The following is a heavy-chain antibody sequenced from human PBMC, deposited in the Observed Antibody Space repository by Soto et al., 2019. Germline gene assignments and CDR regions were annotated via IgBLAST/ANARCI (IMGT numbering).Heavy chain of an antibody. Sequence: PGGSLRLSCAASGFTFSSYSMNWVRQAPGKGLEWVSSISSSSSYIYYADSVKGRFTISRDNAKNSLYLQMNSLRAEDTAVYYCARESALGELSYDAFDIWGQGTMVTVAS. CDR2: ISSSSSYI. CDR1: GFTFSSYS. J-gene: IGHJ3*02. CDR3: ARESALGELSYDAFDI. V-gene: IGHV3-21*01. D-gene: IGHD3-16*02.